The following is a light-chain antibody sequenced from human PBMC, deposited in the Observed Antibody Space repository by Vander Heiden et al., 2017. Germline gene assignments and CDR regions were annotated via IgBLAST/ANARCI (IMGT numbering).Light chain of an antibody. CDR3: TEGDRTGRT. CDR2: AGS. J-gene: IGKJ4*02. CDR1: QSISSY. Sequence: IQLSPSPSSLSASVGDRVTIASRASQSISSYLKRYHVEAWKIAKLLIYAGSSLQIGVPSRFHDRGSVSDFTLTISRMQVEKFATQYCTEGDRTGRTFGRGTKVEIK. V-gene: IGKV1-39*01.